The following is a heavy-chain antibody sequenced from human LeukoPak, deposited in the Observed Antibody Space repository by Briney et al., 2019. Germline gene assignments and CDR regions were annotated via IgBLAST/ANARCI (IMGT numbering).Heavy chain of an antibody. CDR1: GFTFTDEY. Sequence: ASVRVSCKASGFTFTDEYIHWVRQAPGQGLEWMGWINPYSGAINYAQKFQGRVTLTRDTSISTAYMELSRLTSGDTAVYYCARDPKSQLLLDYWGQGTLVTVSS. D-gene: IGHD2-2*01. J-gene: IGHJ4*02. CDR3: ARDPKSQLLLDY. CDR2: INPYSGAI. V-gene: IGHV1-2*02.